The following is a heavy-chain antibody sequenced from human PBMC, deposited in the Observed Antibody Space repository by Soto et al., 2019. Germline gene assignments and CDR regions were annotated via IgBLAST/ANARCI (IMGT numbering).Heavy chain of an antibody. D-gene: IGHD3-9*01. CDR2: ISGSGGST. CDR3: ARAVRYFDWLFDY. J-gene: IGHJ4*02. CDR1: GFTFSSYA. Sequence: PGGSLRLSCAASGFTFSSYAMSWVRQAPGKGLEWVSAISGSGGSTYYADSVRGRFTISRDNSKNTLYLQMNSLRAEYTAVYYSARAVRYFDWLFDYWGQGTLVTVSS. V-gene: IGHV3-23*01.